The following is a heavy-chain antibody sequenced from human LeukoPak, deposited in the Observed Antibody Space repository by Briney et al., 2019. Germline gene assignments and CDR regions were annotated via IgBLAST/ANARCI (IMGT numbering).Heavy chain of an antibody. Sequence: SETLSLTCAVYGGSFSGYYWSWIRQPPGKGLEWIGEINHSGSTNYNPSLKSRVTISVDTPKNQFSLKLSSVTAADTAVYYCARGDSGWYQDYWGQGTLVTVSS. CDR2: INHSGST. V-gene: IGHV4-34*01. D-gene: IGHD6-19*01. CDR1: GGSFSGYY. CDR3: ARGDSGWYQDY. J-gene: IGHJ4*02.